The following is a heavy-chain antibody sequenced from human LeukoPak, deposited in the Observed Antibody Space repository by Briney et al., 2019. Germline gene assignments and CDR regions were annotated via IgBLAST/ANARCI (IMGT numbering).Heavy chain of an antibody. CDR3: ARAPYGSATNIYYMDV. CDR2: FYYSGST. Sequence: SETLSLTCTVSGGSLTSDHWSWIRQPPGKGLEWIGFFYYSGSTNYNPSLKGRVPISVDTSKNQFPLKLSSVTAADTAVYYCARAPYGSATNIYYMDVWGKGTTVTVSS. J-gene: IGHJ6*03. D-gene: IGHD3-10*01. V-gene: IGHV4-59*01. CDR1: GGSLTSDH.